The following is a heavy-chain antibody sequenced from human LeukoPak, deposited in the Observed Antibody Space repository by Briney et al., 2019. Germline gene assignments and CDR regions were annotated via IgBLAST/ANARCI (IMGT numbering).Heavy chain of an antibody. J-gene: IGHJ4*02. CDR1: GGSFSGYY. Sequence: SSETLSLTCAVYGGSFSGYYWSWIRQPPGKGLEWIGEINHSGSTNYNPSLKSRVTISVDTSKNQFSLKLSSVTAADTAVYYCARGPWAWSGGSCFNGVFDYWGQGTLVTVSS. V-gene: IGHV4-34*01. CDR3: ARGPWAWSGGSCFNGVFDY. D-gene: IGHD2-15*01. CDR2: INHSGST.